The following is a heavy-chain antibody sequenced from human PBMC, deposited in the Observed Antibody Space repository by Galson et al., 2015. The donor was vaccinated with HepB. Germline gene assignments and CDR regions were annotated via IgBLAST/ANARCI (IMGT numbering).Heavy chain of an antibody. J-gene: IGHJ3*02. V-gene: IGHV2-70*11. CDR2: IDWDDDK. Sequence: PALVKPTQTLTLTCTFSGFSLSTSGMCVSWIRQPPGKALEWLARIDWDDDKYYSTSLKTRLTISKDTSKNQVVLTMTNMDPVDTATYYCARSSRIHYYDSSGYYYPTSAFDIWGQGTMVTVSS. CDR1: GFSLSTSGMC. CDR3: ARSSRIHYYDSSGYYYPTSAFDI. D-gene: IGHD3-22*01.